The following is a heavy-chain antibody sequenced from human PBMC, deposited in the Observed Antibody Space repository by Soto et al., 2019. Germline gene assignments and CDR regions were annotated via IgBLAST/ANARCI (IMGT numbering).Heavy chain of an antibody. J-gene: IGHJ3*02. V-gene: IGHV3-11*06. Sequence: GGSLRLSCAASGFTFSDYYMSWIRQAPGKGLEWVSYISSSSSYTNYADSVKGRFTISRDNAKNSLYLQMNSLRAEDTAVYYCARCYYDSSGYHDAFDIWGQGTMVTVSS. CDR2: ISSSSSYT. CDR3: ARCYYDSSGYHDAFDI. CDR1: GFTFSDYY. D-gene: IGHD3-22*01.